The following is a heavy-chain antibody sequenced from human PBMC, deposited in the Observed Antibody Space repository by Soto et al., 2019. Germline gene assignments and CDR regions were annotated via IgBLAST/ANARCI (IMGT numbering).Heavy chain of an antibody. CDR3: ARGGRAIAAAGTQAFDI. CDR1: GGSISSGGYY. CDR2: IYYSGST. J-gene: IGHJ3*02. V-gene: IGHV4-31*03. Sequence: QVQLQESGPGLVKPSQTLSLTCTVSGGSISSGGYYWSWIRQHPGKGLEWIGYIYYSGSTYYNPSLKSRVTISVDTSKNQFSLKLSSVTAADTAVYYCARGGRAIAAAGTQAFDIWGQGTMVTVSS. D-gene: IGHD6-13*01.